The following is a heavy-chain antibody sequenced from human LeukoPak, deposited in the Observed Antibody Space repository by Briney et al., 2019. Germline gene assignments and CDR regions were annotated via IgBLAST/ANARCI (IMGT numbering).Heavy chain of an antibody. V-gene: IGHV4-61*01. Sequence: SETLSLTCTVSGGSVSSGSYYWGWIRQPPGKGLEWIGYIYYSGSTNYNPSLKSRVTISVDRSKNQFSLRLSSVTAADTAVYYCAKENPPKLAAAGLQWGQGTLVTVSS. CDR2: IYYSGST. J-gene: IGHJ4*02. CDR3: AKENPPKLAAAGLQ. D-gene: IGHD6-13*01. CDR1: GGSVSSGSYY.